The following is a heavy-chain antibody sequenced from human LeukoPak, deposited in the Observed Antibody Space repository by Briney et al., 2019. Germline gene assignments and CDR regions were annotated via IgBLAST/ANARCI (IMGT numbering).Heavy chain of an antibody. CDR1: GFTFSSYS. J-gene: IGHJ5*02. V-gene: IGHV3-48*02. D-gene: IGHD2-2*01. Sequence: PGRSLRLSRAASGFTFSSYSMNWVRQAPGKGLEWLSYISSSSSIIYYADSVQGRFTISRDNAKNSRYLQMNSLRDEDTAVYYCARDSCSSTTCYVEGDWFDPWGQGTLVTVSS. CDR2: ISSSSSII. CDR3: ARDSCSSTTCYVEGDWFDP.